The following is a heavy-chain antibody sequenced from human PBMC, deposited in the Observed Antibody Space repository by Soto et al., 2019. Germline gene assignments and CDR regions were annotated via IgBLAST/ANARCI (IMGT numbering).Heavy chain of an antibody. J-gene: IGHJ5*02. V-gene: IGHV3-33*01. D-gene: IGHD2-21*01. CDR1: GPSISRYG. Sequence: QVRLVESGGGVVQPGTSLKLSCAASGPSISRYGMHWVRQAPGKGLEWVAMIWFDGSNKNYADFAKGRFTISRDNSKNTLYLQMSSLQAEDTAVYYCARDSIVARGNWFDPWGQGTLVIVSS. CDR3: ARDSIVARGNWFDP. CDR2: IWFDGSNK.